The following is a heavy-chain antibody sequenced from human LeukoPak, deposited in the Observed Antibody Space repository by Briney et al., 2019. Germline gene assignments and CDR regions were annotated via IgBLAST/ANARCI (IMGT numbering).Heavy chain of an antibody. J-gene: IGHJ5*02. CDR2: ISSSSSYI. D-gene: IGHD5-18*01. V-gene: IGHV3-21*01. CDR1: GFTFSSYS. CDR3: ARVSAMVSVSWFDP. Sequence: GGSLRLSCAASGFTFSSYSMNWVRQAPGKGLEWVSSISSSSSYIYYADSVKGRFTNSRDNAKNSLYLQMNSLRAEDTAVYYCARVSAMVSVSWFDPWGQGTLVTVSS.